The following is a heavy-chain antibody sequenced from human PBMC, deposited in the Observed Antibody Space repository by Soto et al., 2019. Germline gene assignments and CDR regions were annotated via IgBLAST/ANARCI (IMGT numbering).Heavy chain of an antibody. Sequence: SETLSLTCAVYGGSFSGYYWSWLRQPPGKGLEWIGEINHSGSTNYNPSLKSRVTISVDTSKNQFSLKVTSVTAADTAVYYCARELAGQMGLYFEQWGQGTLVTVSS. CDR3: ARELAGQMGLYFEQ. CDR2: INHSGST. CDR1: GGSFSGYY. V-gene: IGHV4-34*01. J-gene: IGHJ4*02. D-gene: IGHD1-1*01.